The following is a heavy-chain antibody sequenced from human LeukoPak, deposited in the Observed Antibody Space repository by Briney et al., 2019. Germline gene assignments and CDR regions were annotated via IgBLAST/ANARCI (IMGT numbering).Heavy chain of an antibody. CDR2: IYYSGST. D-gene: IGHD1-26*01. CDR1: GGSISSYY. Sequence: SETLSLTFTVSGGSISSYYWSWTRQPPGKGLEWIGHIYYSGSTNYNPSLKSRVTISVDTSKNQFSLKLSSVTAADTAVYYCARVYIVGALRYFDYWGQGTLVTVSS. V-gene: IGHV4-59*01. J-gene: IGHJ4*02. CDR3: ARVYIVGALRYFDY.